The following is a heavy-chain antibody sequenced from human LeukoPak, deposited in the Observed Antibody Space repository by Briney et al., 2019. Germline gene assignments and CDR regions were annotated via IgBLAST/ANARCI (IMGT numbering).Heavy chain of an antibody. CDR3: ARAPLWRCTGGRCYRWFDP. J-gene: IGHJ5*02. CDR2: INSNSGGT. V-gene: IGHV1-2*02. Sequence: ASVKVSCKASGYTFTGYYMHWVRQAPGQGLEWMGWINSNSGGTNYAQKFQGRVTMTRDTSISTAYMELSSLRSDDTAVYYCARAPLWRCTGGRCYRWFDPWGQGTLVTVSS. D-gene: IGHD2-15*01. CDR1: GYTFTGYY.